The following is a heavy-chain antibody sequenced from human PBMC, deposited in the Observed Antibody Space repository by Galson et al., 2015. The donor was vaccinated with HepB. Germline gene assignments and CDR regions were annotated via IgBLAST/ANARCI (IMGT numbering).Heavy chain of an antibody. Sequence: ETLSLTCTVSGGSISSSSYYWGWIRQPPGKGLEWIGSIYYSGSTYYNPSLKSRVTISVDTSKNQFSLKLSSVTAADTAVYYCARLFGSGWFGDAFDIWGQGTMVTVSS. J-gene: IGHJ3*02. CDR1: GGSISSSSYY. D-gene: IGHD6-19*01. V-gene: IGHV4-39*01. CDR3: ARLFGSGWFGDAFDI. CDR2: IYYSGST.